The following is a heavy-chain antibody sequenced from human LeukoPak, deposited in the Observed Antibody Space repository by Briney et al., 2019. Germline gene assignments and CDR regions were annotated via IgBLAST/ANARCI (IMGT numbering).Heavy chain of an antibody. CDR3: ARFLSRSSGYYGFDY. J-gene: IGHJ4*02. D-gene: IGHD3-22*01. CDR1: GGSISSYY. V-gene: IGHV4-59*01. Sequence: PSETLSLTCTVSGGSISSYYWSWIRQPPGKGLEWIGYIYYSGSTNYNPSLKSRVTISVDTSKNQFSLKLSSVTAADTAVYYCARFLSRSSGYYGFDYWGQGTLVTVSS. CDR2: IYYSGST.